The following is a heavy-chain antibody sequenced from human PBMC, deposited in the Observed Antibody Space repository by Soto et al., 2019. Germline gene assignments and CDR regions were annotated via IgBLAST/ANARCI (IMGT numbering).Heavy chain of an antibody. CDR1: GYTFTSYA. CDR3: ARRDGTYQGWFDP. V-gene: IGHV1-3*01. CDR2: INGGNDNT. J-gene: IGHJ5*01. D-gene: IGHD1-26*01. Sequence: ASVTVSCQGSGYTFTSYALHWMRQAPGQRLEWMGWINGGNDNTKLSQKFQGRVSITRDTSANTAYMELSSLRSADSAVYYCARRDGTYQGWFDPWGQGTLVTVSS.